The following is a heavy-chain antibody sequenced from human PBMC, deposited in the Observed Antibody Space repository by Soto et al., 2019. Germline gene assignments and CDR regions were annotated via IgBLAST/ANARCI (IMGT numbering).Heavy chain of an antibody. Sequence: QVQLVQSGAEGKKPGASVKVSCEASGYTFTDNYLHWVRQAPGQGLEWMGWIHPKSGATKYAQKFQGWVTMTRDTSISTMYLDLSSLRSNDTAVYYCAREGVGPTYGWFDPWGQGTLVTVSS. CDR1: GYTFTDNY. CDR3: AREGVGPTYGWFDP. V-gene: IGHV1-2*04. J-gene: IGHJ5*02. CDR2: IHPKSGAT. D-gene: IGHD1-26*01.